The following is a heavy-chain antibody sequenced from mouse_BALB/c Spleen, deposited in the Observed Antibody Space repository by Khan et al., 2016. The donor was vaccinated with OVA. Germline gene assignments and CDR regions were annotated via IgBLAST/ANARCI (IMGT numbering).Heavy chain of an antibody. D-gene: IGHD4-1*01. Sequence: EVQRVESGGDLVKPGGSLKLSCAASGFIFSSYSMSWVRQTPDKRLEWVATISSGGDYTYYPDSVKGRFIISRDDAKNTLYLQMSSLKSEDTAMYYCASHLTGSFAYWGQGTLVTVSA. CDR2: ISSGGDYT. CDR1: GFIFSSYS. CDR3: ASHLTGSFAY. V-gene: IGHV5-6*01. J-gene: IGHJ3*01.